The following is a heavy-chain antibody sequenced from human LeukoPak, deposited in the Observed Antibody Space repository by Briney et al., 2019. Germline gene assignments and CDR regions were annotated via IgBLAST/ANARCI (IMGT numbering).Heavy chain of an antibody. CDR3: ARGLRWLKKGVDY. D-gene: IGHD5-24*01. V-gene: IGHV1-8*03. CDR1: GYFFSNYD. J-gene: IGHJ4*02. Sequence: ASVKVSCKASGYFFSNYDINWVRQATGQGLEWMGWLNPSSGNTGYAQKFQGRVTITTNTSINTAYMELTSLTSEDTAVYFCARGLRWLKKGVDYWGQGTLVTVSS. CDR2: LNPSSGNT.